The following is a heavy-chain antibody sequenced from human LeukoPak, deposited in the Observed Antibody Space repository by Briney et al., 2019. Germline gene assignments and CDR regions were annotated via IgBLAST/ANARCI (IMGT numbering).Heavy chain of an antibody. CDR1: GFTGSNNY. CDR2: IHSSGAT. J-gene: IGHJ4*02. CDR3: ARVGIQLCVDY. Sequence: GGSLRLSCAASGFTGSNNYVSWVRQAPGMGLEWVSAIHSSGATCYADSVKGRFTISRDNAKNSLYLQMNSLRAQDTAVYYCARVGIQLCVDYWGQGTLVTVSS. D-gene: IGHD5-18*01. V-gene: IGHV3-53*01.